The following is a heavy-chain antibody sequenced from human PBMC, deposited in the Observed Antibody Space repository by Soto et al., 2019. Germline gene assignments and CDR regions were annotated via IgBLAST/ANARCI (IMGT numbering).Heavy chain of an antibody. CDR3: ARHIPSSGYRY. CDR1: GGSISSSSYY. J-gene: IGHJ4*02. CDR2: IYYSGST. D-gene: IGHD3-22*01. Sequence: PSETLSLTCTVSGGSISSSSYYWGWIRQPPGKGLEWIGSIYYSGSTYYNPSLKSRVTISVDTSKNQFSLKLSFVTAADTAVYYCARHIPSSGYRYWGQGTLVTVSS. V-gene: IGHV4-39*01.